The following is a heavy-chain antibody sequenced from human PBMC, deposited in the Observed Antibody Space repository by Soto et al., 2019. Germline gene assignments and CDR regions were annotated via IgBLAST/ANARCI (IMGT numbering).Heavy chain of an antibody. CDR3: ARTAGFDYYGMDV. V-gene: IGHV3-23*01. CDR2: IRGGGSNT. D-gene: IGHD3-16*01. J-gene: IGHJ6*02. Sequence: GGSLRLSCAASGFTFSACAMNWVRQAPGKGLEWVSAIRGGGSNTYYADFVKGRFTISRDNAKNSLYLQMNSLRAEDTAVYYCARTAGFDYYGMDVWGQGTTVTVSS. CDR1: GFTFSACA.